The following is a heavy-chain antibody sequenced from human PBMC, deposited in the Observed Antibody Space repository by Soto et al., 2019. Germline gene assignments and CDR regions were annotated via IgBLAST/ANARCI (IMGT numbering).Heavy chain of an antibody. CDR1: GFTFNYYD. CDR3: ATSSERVSWVPLGGLIPLGFDY. V-gene: IGHV3-23*01. CDR2: ISDTGRDT. D-gene: IGHD3-16*01. J-gene: IGHJ4*02. Sequence: EAQLLESGGGLVQPGGSLRLSCVASGFTFNYYDVTWVRRAPGKGLDWVSTISDTGRDTYFGDSVRGRFSISRDKSRNAVYLQMYIRTVDDTALYYRATSSERVSWVPLGGLIPLGFDYWGQGILVTVSS.